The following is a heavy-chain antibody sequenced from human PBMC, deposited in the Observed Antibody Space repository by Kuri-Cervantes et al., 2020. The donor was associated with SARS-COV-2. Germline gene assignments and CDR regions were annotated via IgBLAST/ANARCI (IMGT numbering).Heavy chain of an antibody. CDR3: ARGSTDYSNGGYYYYYMDV. Sequence: ASVKVSCKAPGYTFTGYYMHWVRQAPGQGLEWMGWINPNSGGTNYAQKFQGRVTMTRDTSVSTAYMELSRLRSDDTAVYYCARGSTDYSNGGYYYYYMDVWGKGTTVTVSS. D-gene: IGHD4-11*01. CDR1: GYTFTGYY. CDR2: INPNSGGT. V-gene: IGHV1-2*02. J-gene: IGHJ6*03.